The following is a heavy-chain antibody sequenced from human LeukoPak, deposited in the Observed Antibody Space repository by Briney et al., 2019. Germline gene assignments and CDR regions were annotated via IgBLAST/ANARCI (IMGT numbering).Heavy chain of an antibody. CDR2: MNPNSGNT. CDR3: ARGQGVINFYCYYYMDV. CDR1: GYTFTSYD. V-gene: IGHV1-8*01. Sequence: ASVKVSCKASGYTFTSYDINWVRQATGQGLEWMGWMNPNSGNTGYAQKFQGRVTMTRNTSISTAYMELSSLRSEDTAVYYCARGQGVINFYCYYYMDVWGKGTTVTVSS. D-gene: IGHD3-10*01. J-gene: IGHJ6*03.